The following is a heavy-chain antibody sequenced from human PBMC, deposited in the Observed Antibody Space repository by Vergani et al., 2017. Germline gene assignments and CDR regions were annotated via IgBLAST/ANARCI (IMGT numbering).Heavy chain of an antibody. CDR1: GFTFTAHG. CDR2: ISGQNFRT. V-gene: IGHV3-23*01. D-gene: IGHD5-24*01. J-gene: IGHJ4*02. Sequence: EVQLLESGGGSAQPGASLRLSCVASGFTFTAHGLNWVRQAPGKGLEWVSGISGQNFRTDYAESVKGRFTMSRDDSKNTVYLQINSLRAEDTAFYYCAKSGWLQHFGAHYFDSWGQGILVTVSS. CDR3: AKSGWLQHFGAHYFDS.